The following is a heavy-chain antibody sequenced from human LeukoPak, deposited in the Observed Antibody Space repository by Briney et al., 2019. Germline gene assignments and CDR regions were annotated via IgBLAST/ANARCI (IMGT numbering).Heavy chain of an antibody. CDR3: ASSHYYYYMDV. J-gene: IGHJ6*03. V-gene: IGHV1-69*05. CDR2: IIPIFGTA. CDR1: GGTFSSYA. Sequence: ASAKVSCKASGGTFSSYAISWVRQAPGQGLEWMGGIIPIFGTANYAQKFQGRVTITTDESTSTAYMELSSLRSEDTAVYYCASSHYYYYMDVWGKGTTVTVSS.